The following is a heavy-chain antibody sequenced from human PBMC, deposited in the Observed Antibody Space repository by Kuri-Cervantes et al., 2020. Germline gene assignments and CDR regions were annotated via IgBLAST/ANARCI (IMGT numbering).Heavy chain of an antibody. V-gene: IGHV4-39*01. CDR3: ARPRSTSSRGWFDP. Sequence: LRLSCTVSGGSISSSSYYWGWIRQPPGKGLEWIGSIYYSGSTYYNPSLKSRVTISVDTSKDQFSLKLSSVTAADTAVYYCARPRSTSSRGWFDPWGQGTLVTVSS. CDR2: IYYSGST. J-gene: IGHJ5*02. CDR1: GGSISSSSYY. D-gene: IGHD2-2*01.